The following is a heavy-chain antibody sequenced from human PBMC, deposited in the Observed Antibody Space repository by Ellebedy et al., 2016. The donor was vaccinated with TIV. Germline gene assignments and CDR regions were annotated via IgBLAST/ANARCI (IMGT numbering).Heavy chain of an antibody. CDR3: ARDAGGYENALDN. V-gene: IGHV1-18*01. CDR2: ISPYSGNT. Sequence: ASVKVSCXASGYTFSNYGICWVRQAPGQGLEWMGWISPYSGNTYFAQKFQGRPTTTTDTSTNTAYMELRSLRSDDTAVYYCARDAGGYENALDNWGQGTLVTVSS. CDR1: GYTFSNYG. J-gene: IGHJ4*02. D-gene: IGHD5-12*01.